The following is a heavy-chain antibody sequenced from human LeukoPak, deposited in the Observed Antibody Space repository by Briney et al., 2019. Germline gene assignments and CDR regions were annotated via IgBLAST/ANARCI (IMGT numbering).Heavy chain of an antibody. CDR1: GYTFTSYY. V-gene: IGHV1-46*01. CDR3: ARGGTVVVVAATFYYMDV. D-gene: IGHD2-15*01. J-gene: IGHJ6*03. Sequence: ASVKVSCKASGYTFTSYYMHWVRQAPGQGLEWMGIINPSGGSTNYAQKFQGRVTMTRDMSTSTVYMELSSLRSEDTAVYYCARGGTVVVVAATFYYMDVWGKGTTVTVSS. CDR2: INPSGGST.